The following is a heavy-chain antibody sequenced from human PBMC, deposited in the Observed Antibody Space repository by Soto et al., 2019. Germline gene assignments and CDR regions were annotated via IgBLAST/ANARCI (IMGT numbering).Heavy chain of an antibody. J-gene: IGHJ4*02. CDR3: AKDHGTYASVGGDY. D-gene: IGHD1-26*01. Sequence: EVQLLESGGGLVQPGGSLRLSCAASGFTFSNYAMSWVRQAPGKGLEWVSTISGAGGATFYADSVKGRFTISRDNSKSTRSLQLNSLRAEDTAIYYGAKDHGTYASVGGDYWGQGTLVTVSS. V-gene: IGHV3-23*01. CDR2: ISGAGGAT. CDR1: GFTFSNYA.